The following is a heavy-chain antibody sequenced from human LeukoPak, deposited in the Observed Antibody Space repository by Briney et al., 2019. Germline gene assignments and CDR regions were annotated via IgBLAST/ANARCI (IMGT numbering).Heavy chain of an antibody. Sequence: HPGGSLRLSCAASGFTFSTYGMHWVRQAPGKGLEWVADISSDGSNKYSADSVKGRFTISRDNSKNTLYLQMSSLRGEDTAMYFCARNHEDYSSAWKTVFDYWGQGTLVTVCS. D-gene: IGHD6-19*01. V-gene: IGHV3-30*03. CDR2: ISSDGSNK. CDR1: GFTFSTYG. CDR3: ARNHEDYSSAWKTVFDY. J-gene: IGHJ4*02.